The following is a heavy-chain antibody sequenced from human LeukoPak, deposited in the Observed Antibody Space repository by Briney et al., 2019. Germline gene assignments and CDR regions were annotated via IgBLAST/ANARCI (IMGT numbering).Heavy chain of an antibody. J-gene: IGHJ4*02. D-gene: IGHD6-19*01. V-gene: IGHV3-7*05. CDR3: ARDAPKYSSGWYGDY. CDR1: GFTFSSYW. Sequence: PGGSLRLSCAASGFTFSSYWMSWVRQAPGKGLEWVANIKQDGSEKYYVDSVKGRFTISRDNAKNSLYPQMNSLRAEDTAVYYCARDAPKYSSGWYGDYWGQGTLVTVSS. CDR2: IKQDGSEK.